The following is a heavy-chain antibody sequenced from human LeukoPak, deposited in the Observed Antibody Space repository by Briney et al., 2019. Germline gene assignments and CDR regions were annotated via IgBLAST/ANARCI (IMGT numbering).Heavy chain of an antibody. Sequence: GGSLRLSCAASGFTFSSYEMNWVRQAPGKGLEWASYISSSGSTIYYADSVKGRFTISRDNAKNSLYLQMNSLRAEDTAVYYCASTMVRGVIVDYWGQGTLVTVSS. J-gene: IGHJ4*02. CDR3: ASTMVRGVIVDY. CDR2: ISSSGSTI. V-gene: IGHV3-48*03. D-gene: IGHD3-10*01. CDR1: GFTFSSYE.